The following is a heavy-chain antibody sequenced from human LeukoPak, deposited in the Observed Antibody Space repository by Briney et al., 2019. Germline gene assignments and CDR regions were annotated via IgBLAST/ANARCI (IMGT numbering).Heavy chain of an antibody. Sequence: SETLSLTCAVYGGSFSGYYWSWIRQPPKKGLEWIGEINHSGSTNYNPSLKSRVTISVDTSKNQFSLKLSSVTAADTAVYYCARQRYSSGWSVYYFDYWGQGTLVTVSS. V-gene: IGHV4-34*01. J-gene: IGHJ4*02. CDR3: ARQRYSSGWSVYYFDY. CDR2: INHSGST. D-gene: IGHD6-19*01. CDR1: GGSFSGYY.